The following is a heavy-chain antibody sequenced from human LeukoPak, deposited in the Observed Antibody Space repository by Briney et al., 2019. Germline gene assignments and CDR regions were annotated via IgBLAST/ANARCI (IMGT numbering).Heavy chain of an antibody. D-gene: IGHD2-2*01. J-gene: IGHJ3*02. CDR3: ASVHSPRFVAVPAANRRDAFDI. CDR2: ISAYNGNT. Sequence: ATVKVSCTASGYTFTSYGISWVRQSPGQGLEWMGWISAYNGNTNYAHNPQGRVTITTDSTPSTAYMELRSLRSDDTAVYYCASVHSPRFVAVPAANRRDAFDIWGQGTMVTVSS. V-gene: IGHV1-18*01. CDR1: GYTFTSYG.